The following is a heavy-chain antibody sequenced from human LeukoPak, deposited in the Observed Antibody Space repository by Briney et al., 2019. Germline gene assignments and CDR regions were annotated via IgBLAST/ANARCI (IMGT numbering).Heavy chain of an antibody. CDR1: GYTFPNYY. Sequence: SSVKVSCKASGYTFPNYYVHWVRQPPGQGLEWMGIINPSGGSTNYAQKFQGRVTLTSDTSTSTVYMELSSLRSEDTAVYYCARYLYKFDPWVQGTLVTVPS. CDR3: ARYLYKFDP. CDR2: INPSGGST. D-gene: IGHD1-14*01. V-gene: IGHV1-46*01. J-gene: IGHJ5*02.